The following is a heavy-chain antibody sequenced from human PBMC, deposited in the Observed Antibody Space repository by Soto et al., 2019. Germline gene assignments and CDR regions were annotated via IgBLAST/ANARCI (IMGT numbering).Heavy chain of an antibody. CDR1: GENFPSYC. CDR3: ASPDSYGYRY. J-gene: IGHJ4*02. CDR2: IYPGDSDT. Sequence: NSCRVSGENFPSYCVGWVRQMPGKGLEWMGIIYPGDSDTRYSPSFQGQVTISADKSISTAYLQWSSLKASDTAMYYCASPDSYGYRYWGQGNLVTVSS. V-gene: IGHV5-51*01. D-gene: IGHD5-18*01.